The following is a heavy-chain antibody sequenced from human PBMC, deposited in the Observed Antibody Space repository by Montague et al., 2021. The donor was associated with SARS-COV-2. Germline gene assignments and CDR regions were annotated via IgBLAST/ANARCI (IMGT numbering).Heavy chain of an antibody. Sequence: SETLSLTCAVHGGSFSTYSWNWICQPPGKGLEWIGEIHHGGSTNYNSSLSSRVPISADTSKNQFSLKLTSVAAADTAVYYCARLGDGVVPSPILGVGPYYTYYCIDNWGKGTTVTVSS. V-gene: IGHV4-34*01. CDR2: IHHGGST. CDR3: ARLGDGVVPSPILGVGPYYTYYCIDN. D-gene: IGHD3-10*01. CDR1: GGSFSTYS. J-gene: IGHJ6*03.